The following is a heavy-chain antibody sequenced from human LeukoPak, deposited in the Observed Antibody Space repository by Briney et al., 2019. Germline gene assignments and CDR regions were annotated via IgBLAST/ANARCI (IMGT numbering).Heavy chain of an antibody. J-gene: IGHJ6*03. CDR2: ISGSGGST. Sequence: GWSLRLSCAASGFTFSSYAMSWVRQAPGKGLEWISAISGSGGSTYYADSVKGRFTISRDNSKNTLYLQMNSLGAEDTAVYYCAKGGGSTSSRGYYYYMDVWGKGTTVTVSS. D-gene: IGHD2-2*01. CDR3: AKGGGSTSSRGYYYYMDV. V-gene: IGHV3-23*01. CDR1: GFTFSSYA.